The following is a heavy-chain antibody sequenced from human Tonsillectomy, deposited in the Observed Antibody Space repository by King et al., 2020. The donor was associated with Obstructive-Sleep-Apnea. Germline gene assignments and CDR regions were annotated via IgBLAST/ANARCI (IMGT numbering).Heavy chain of an antibody. J-gene: IGHJ4*02. CDR2: IYSGGST. Sequence: VQLVESGGGLVQPGGSLRLSCAASGFTVSGNYMSWVRQAPGKGLEWVSIIYSGGSTYYAGSVMGRFTISRDNSKNTRYLQMNSLRPEDTAVYYWARDPVLGTTNNTDYWGQGTLVTVSS. CDR1: GFTVSGNY. D-gene: IGHD1-26*01. CDR3: ARDPVLGTTNNTDY. V-gene: IGHV3-66*01.